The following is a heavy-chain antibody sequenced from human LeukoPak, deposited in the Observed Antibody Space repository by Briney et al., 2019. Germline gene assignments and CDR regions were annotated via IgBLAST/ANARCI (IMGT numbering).Heavy chain of an antibody. Sequence: PGGSLRLSCAASGFTSSSYDMHWVRQATGKGLEWVSAIGTAGDTYYPGSVKGRFTISRENAKNSLYLQMNSLTAGDTAVYYCARSQPDYGDYYFDYWGQGTLVTVSS. D-gene: IGHD4-17*01. CDR3: ARSQPDYGDYYFDY. V-gene: IGHV3-13*01. CDR2: IGTAGDT. J-gene: IGHJ4*02. CDR1: GFTSSSYD.